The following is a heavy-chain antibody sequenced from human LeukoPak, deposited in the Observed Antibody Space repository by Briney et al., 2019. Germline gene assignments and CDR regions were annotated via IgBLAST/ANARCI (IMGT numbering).Heavy chain of an antibody. CDR1: GFTFSSYA. V-gene: IGHV3-23*01. CDR2: AGHSFGTT. D-gene: IGHD2-21*01. CDR3: VPHPGGDFPGFAS. J-gene: IGHJ4*02. Sequence: PGGSLRLSCAASGFTFSSYAMSWVRQAPGKGLEWVSTAGHSFGTTYYADSVKGRFIISRDDSKNTVSLQMSSLRAEDTAIYYSVPHPGGDFPGFASWGQGTLVTVSS.